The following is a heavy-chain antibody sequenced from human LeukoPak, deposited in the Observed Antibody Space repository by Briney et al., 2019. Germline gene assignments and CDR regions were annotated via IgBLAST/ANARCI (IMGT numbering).Heavy chain of an antibody. Sequence: GASVKVSCKASGYTFTSYDINWVRQATGQGLEWMGWMNPNSGNTGYAQKFQGRVTITTDESTSTAYMELSSLRSEDTAVYYCARDGSYYYDSSGYGSNYWGQGTLVTVSS. J-gene: IGHJ4*02. D-gene: IGHD3-22*01. CDR3: ARDGSYYYDSSGYGSNY. CDR1: GYTFTSYD. V-gene: IGHV1-8*01. CDR2: MNPNSGNT.